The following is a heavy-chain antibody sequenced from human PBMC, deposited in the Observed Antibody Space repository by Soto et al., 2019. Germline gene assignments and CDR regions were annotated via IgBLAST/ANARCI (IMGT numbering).Heavy chain of an antibody. J-gene: IGHJ4*02. CDR1: GYTFTSYG. D-gene: IGHD3-10*01. V-gene: IGHV1-18*01. Sequence: QVQLVQSGAEVKKPGASVKVSCKASGYTFTSYGISWVRQAPGQGLEWMGWINAYNGNTNYAQKLQGRVSMTTDTSTSTADMELRSLTSDATAVYYCSRDKGDGSGSYCGYWGQGTLVTVSS. CDR2: INAYNGNT. CDR3: SRDKGDGSGSYCGY.